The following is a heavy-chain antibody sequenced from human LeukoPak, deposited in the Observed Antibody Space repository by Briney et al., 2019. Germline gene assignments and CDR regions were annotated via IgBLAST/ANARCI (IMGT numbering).Heavy chain of an antibody. CDR1: GYTFTSYG. Sequence: ASVKVSCKASGYTFTSYGISWVRQAPGQGLEWMGWISAYNGNTNSAQKLQGRVTMTTDTSTSTAYMELRSLRSDDTAVYYCARNTYYYDSSGYYYEGWFDPWGQGTLVTVSS. CDR2: ISAYNGNT. CDR3: ARNTYYYDSSGYYYEGWFDP. J-gene: IGHJ5*02. D-gene: IGHD3-22*01. V-gene: IGHV1-18*01.